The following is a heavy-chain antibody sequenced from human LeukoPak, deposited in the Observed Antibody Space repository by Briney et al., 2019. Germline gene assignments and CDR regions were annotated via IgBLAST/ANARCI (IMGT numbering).Heavy chain of an antibody. CDR2: MNPDSGNT. V-gene: IGHV1-8*01. J-gene: IGHJ4*02. D-gene: IGHD4-23*01. CDR3: ATGESNVGTPHY. CDR1: GYSFTGYV. Sequence: ASVKVSCTASGYSFTGYVINWVRQATGQGLEWMGWMNPDSGNTGYAQKFQGRVTMTRDTSTSTAYLELSSLRSEDTAVYYCATGESNVGTPHYWGQGTLITVSS.